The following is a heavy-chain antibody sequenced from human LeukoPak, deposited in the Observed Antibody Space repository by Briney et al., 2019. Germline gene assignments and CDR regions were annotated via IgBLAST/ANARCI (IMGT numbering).Heavy chain of an antibody. Sequence: GGSLRLSCEASGFTFNSYWMSWVRQVPGKGLEWVTNIKQRGSDNYYADSVKGRFIISRDNAKKTLFIQMNSLTGDDTAVYYCARGSNITSRPVYFHDYWGQGALVTVSS. CDR1: GFTFNSYW. CDR2: IKQRGSDN. CDR3: ARGSNITSRPVYFHDY. V-gene: IGHV3-7*01. D-gene: IGHD6-6*01. J-gene: IGHJ4*02.